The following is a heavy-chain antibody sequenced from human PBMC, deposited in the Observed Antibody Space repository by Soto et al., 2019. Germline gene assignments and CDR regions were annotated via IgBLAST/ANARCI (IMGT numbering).Heavy chain of an antibody. CDR3: ARSSALTISGVGGMDV. CDR1: GYSFTGYY. CDR2: INPNSGGA. Sequence: ASVKVSCKASGYSFTGYYIHWVRQAPGQGLEWMGWINPNSGGANYAQKFQGRVTMTRDTSTTAYMELSRLRSNDTAVFYCARSSALTISGVGGMDVWGQGATVTVSS. D-gene: IGHD3-3*01. V-gene: IGHV1-2*02. J-gene: IGHJ6*02.